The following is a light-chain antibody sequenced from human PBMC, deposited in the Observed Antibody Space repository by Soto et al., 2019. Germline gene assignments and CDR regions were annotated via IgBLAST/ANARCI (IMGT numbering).Light chain of an antibody. J-gene: IGLJ1*01. CDR1: SSDIGGYNY. CDR3: SSYTISSTLV. Sequence: QSVLTQPASVSGSPGQSITISCTGTSSDIGGYNYVSWYQQHPGKAPKFMIYDVSNRPSGVSNRFSGSKSGNTASLTISGLRAEDEADYYCSSYTISSTLVFGTGTKVTVL. CDR2: DVS. V-gene: IGLV2-14*03.